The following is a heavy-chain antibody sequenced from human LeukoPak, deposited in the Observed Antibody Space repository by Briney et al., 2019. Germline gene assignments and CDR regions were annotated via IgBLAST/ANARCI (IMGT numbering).Heavy chain of an antibody. D-gene: IGHD3-9*01. V-gene: IGHV4-59*08. CDR3: ARHDILTGYSFDY. Sequence: SETLSLTCTVSGGSISSYYWSWIRQPPGKGLEWIGYIYYSGSTNYNPSLKSRVTISVDTSKNQFSLKLSSVTAADTAVYYCARHDILTGYSFDYWGQGTLVTVSS. CDR2: IYYSGST. CDR1: GGSISSYY. J-gene: IGHJ4*02.